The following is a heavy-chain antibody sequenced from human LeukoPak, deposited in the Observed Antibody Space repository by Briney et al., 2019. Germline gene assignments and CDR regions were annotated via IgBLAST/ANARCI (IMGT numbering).Heavy chain of an antibody. J-gene: IGHJ4*02. CDR2: ISSSTNYI. Sequence: GGSLRLSCAASGFIFSDYYMSWIRQAPGKGLEWVSSISSSTNYIYYADSVKGRFTISRDNAKNSLYLQMNSLRAEDTAVYYCARLIVAPFYFDYWGQGTLVTVSS. V-gene: IGHV3-11*06. D-gene: IGHD5-12*01. CDR1: GFIFSDYY. CDR3: ARLIVAPFYFDY.